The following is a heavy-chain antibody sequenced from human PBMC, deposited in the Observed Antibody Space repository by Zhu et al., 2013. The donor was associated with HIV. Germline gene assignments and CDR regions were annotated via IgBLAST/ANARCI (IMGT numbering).Heavy chain of an antibody. CDR3: ASINSGWHLDY. V-gene: IGHV4-30-2*01. CDR1: GGSISSGGYS. CDR2: FHYSGNT. D-gene: IGHD6-19*01. Sequence: QVQLQESGSGLVKPSQTLSLTCAVSGGSISSGGYSWSWIRQPPGKGLEWIGYFHYSGNTHYNPSLKSRLTISVDKSKNQFSLKLSSVTAADTAVYHCASINSGWHLDYWGQGALVTVSS. J-gene: IGHJ4*02.